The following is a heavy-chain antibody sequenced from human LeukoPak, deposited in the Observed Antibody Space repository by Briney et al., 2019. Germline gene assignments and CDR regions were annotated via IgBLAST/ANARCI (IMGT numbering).Heavy chain of an antibody. D-gene: IGHD1-26*01. V-gene: IGHV1-3*01. J-gene: IGHJ4*02. Sequence: GASVKVSCKASGYTFTSYAIHWVRQAPGQSLEWMGWINPHNGNTKYSQKFQGRITISRDTSASIVYMDLSSLTSEDTAVYYCARDRAYREGPTMGAYWGQGTLVTVSS. CDR1: GYTFTSYA. CDR2: INPHNGNT. CDR3: ARDRAYREGPTMGAY.